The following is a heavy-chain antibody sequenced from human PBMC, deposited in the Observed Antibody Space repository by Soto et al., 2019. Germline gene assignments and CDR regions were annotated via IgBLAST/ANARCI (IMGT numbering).Heavy chain of an antibody. CDR2: IGQVGGET. D-gene: IGHD6-19*01. CDR3: TGGSGWVSGS. V-gene: IGHV3-7*05. J-gene: IGHJ4*02. Sequence: EVQLVESGGGLVQPGGSLRLSCAASGSSYWMSWVRQAPGKGLEWVANIGQVGGETNDLESVRGRFTISRDSAKKSLYLQMNSLRAEDTVVYYCTGGSGWVSGSWGQGTLVTVSS. CDR1: GSSYW.